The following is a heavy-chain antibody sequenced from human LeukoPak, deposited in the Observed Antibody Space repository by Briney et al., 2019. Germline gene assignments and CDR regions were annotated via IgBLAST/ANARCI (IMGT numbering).Heavy chain of an antibody. CDR1: GVSISSGHYY. V-gene: IGHV4-30-2*02. CDR2: IYHSGST. J-gene: IGHJ3*02. Sequence: PSQTLSLTCTVSGVSISSGHYYWSWIRQPPGKGLQWIGFIYHSGSTYYNPSLKSRVTISVDTSKNQFSLKLSSVTAADTAVYYCARLYYYDDAFDIWGQGTMVTVSS. CDR3: ARLYYYDDAFDI. D-gene: IGHD3-22*01.